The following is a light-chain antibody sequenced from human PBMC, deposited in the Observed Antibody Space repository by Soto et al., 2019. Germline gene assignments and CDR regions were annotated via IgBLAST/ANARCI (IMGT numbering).Light chain of an antibody. CDR2: EVS. CDR1: SSDVGGYNY. J-gene: IGLJ2*01. V-gene: IGLV2-14*01. CDR3: SSYTSSSTLVV. Sequence: QSALTQPVSVSGSPGQSITISCTGTSSDVGGYNYVSWYQQHPGKAPKLMIYEVSNRPSGVSNRFSGSKSDNTASLTISGLQAEDETDYYCSSYTSSSTLVVFGGGTQLTVL.